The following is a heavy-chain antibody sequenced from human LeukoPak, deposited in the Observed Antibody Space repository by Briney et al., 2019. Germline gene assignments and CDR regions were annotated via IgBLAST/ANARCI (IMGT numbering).Heavy chain of an antibody. V-gene: IGHV3-48*03. CDR3: ARVVSGTSGWPYCYYYYGMDV. CDR1: GFTFSSYE. D-gene: IGHD6-19*01. CDR2: ISSSGSTI. Sequence: PGGSLRLSCAASGFTFSSYEMNWVRQAPGKGLEWVSYISSSGSTIYYADSVKGRFTISRDNAKNSLYLQMNSLRAEDTAVYYCARVVSGTSGWPYCYYYYGMDVWGKGTTVTVSS. J-gene: IGHJ6*04.